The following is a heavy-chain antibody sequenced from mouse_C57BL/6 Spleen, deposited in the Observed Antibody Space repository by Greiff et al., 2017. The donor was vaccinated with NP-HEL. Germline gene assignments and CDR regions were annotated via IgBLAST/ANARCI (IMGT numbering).Heavy chain of an antibody. CDR1: GYTFTSYT. J-gene: IGHJ4*01. V-gene: IGHV1-4*01. D-gene: IGHD2-4*01. Sequence: QVQLKQSGAELARPGASVKMSCKASGYTFTSYTMHWVKQRPGQGLEWIGYINPSSGYTKYNQKFKDKATLTADKSSSTAYMQLSSLTSEDSAVYYCARSTDYYDAMDYWGQGTSVTVSS. CDR3: ARSTDYYDAMDY. CDR2: INPSSGYT.